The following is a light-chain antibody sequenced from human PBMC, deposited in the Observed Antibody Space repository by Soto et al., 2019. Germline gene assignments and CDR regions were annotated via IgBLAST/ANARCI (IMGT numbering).Light chain of an antibody. CDR1: SSDVGGYNY. CDR3: CSYAGSPYV. V-gene: IGLV2-11*01. Sequence: QSALTQPRSVSASPGQSVAISCTGTSSDVGGYNYVSGYQQHPGKAPKLMIYDVSKRPSGVPDRFSGSKSGNTASLTISGLQAEDEADYYCCSYAGSPYVFGTGTKVTVL. J-gene: IGLJ1*01. CDR2: DVS.